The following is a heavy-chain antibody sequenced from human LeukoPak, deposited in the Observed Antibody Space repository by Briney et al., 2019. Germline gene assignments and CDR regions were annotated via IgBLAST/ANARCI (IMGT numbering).Heavy chain of an antibody. CDR3: ARQGYSYGYVSY. V-gene: IGHV4-39*01. CDR1: GGSITTTTYY. D-gene: IGHD5-18*01. J-gene: IGHJ4*02. Sequence: SETLSLTCTVSGGSITTTTYYWGWIRQPPGKGLEWIGSIYYSGNTYYNPSLKSRVTISVDTSKNQFSLKLSSVTAADTAVYYCARQGYSYGYVSYWGQGTLVTVSS. CDR2: IYYSGNT.